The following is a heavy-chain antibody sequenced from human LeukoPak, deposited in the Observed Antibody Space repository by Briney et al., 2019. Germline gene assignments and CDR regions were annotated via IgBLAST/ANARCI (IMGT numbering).Heavy chain of an antibody. CDR2: ISYDGSNK. D-gene: IGHD3-22*01. CDR1: GFTFSSYA. Sequence: GRSLRLFCAASGFTFSSYAMHWARQAPGKGREGVTVISYDGSNKYYADSVKGRFTISRDNSKNTRYLQMNSLRAEDTAVYYCARGGLYYYDSSGYDDAFDIWGQGTMVTVSS. CDR3: ARGGLYYYDSSGYDDAFDI. V-gene: IGHV3-30-3*01. J-gene: IGHJ3*02.